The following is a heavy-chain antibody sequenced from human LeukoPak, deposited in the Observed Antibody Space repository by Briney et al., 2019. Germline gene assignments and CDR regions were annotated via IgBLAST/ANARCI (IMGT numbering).Heavy chain of an antibody. Sequence: SETLSLTCTVSGGSINNYYWSWTRRPPGKGLEWIGQIYYSGITSYNPSLKSRVTVSVDTSKNQFSLRLSSVTAADTAVYYCARHRTGDTKVFDYWGQGTLVTVSS. D-gene: IGHD1-26*01. CDR3: ARHRTGDTKVFDY. V-gene: IGHV4-59*08. CDR1: GGSINNYY. CDR2: IYYSGIT. J-gene: IGHJ4*02.